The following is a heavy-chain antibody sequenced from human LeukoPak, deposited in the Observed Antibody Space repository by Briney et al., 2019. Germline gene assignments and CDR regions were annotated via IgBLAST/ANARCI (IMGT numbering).Heavy chain of an antibody. CDR3: ARQRAVAGSPFDF. V-gene: IGHV4-59*08. Sequence: KPSETLSLTRTVSGGPISSYYWNWIRQPPGKGLEWIGYMYYSGSTNYNPSLKSRVTMSVDTSKNQFSLKLSSVTAADTALYYCARQRAVAGSPFDFWGQGTLVTVSS. D-gene: IGHD6-19*01. CDR1: GGPISSYY. J-gene: IGHJ4*02. CDR2: MYYSGST.